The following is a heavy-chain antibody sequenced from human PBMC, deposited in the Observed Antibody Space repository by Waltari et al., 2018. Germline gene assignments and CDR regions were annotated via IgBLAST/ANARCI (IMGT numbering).Heavy chain of an antibody. D-gene: IGHD3-3*01. J-gene: IGHJ6*03. V-gene: IGHV1-2*02. CDR1: GYSFTGYY. CDR3: ARVGVSYYDFWTGYYPYMDV. Sequence: QEQLVQSGAEVRKPGASVKVFCKASGYSFTGYYIHWARQAPGQGLEWLGWINPNSAVTDYAQKFQGRVTMTMDTSSHTVYMELSRLTSDDSAVYYCARVGVSYYDFWTGYYPYMDVWCKGTTVTISS. CDR2: INPNSAVT.